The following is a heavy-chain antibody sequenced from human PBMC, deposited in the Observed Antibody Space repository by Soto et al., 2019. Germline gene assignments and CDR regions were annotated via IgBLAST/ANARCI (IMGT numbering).Heavy chain of an antibody. CDR3: AKVAVDRAAAGTGYFDY. CDR2: ISYDGSNK. CDR1: GFTFSSYG. D-gene: IGHD6-13*01. Sequence: QVQLVESGGGVVQPGRSLRLSCAASGFTFSSYGMHWVRQAPGKGLEWVAVISYDGSNKYYADSVKGRFTISRDNSKNTLYLQMNSLRAEDTAVYYCAKVAVDRAAAGTGYFDYWGQGTLVTVSS. V-gene: IGHV3-30*18. J-gene: IGHJ4*02.